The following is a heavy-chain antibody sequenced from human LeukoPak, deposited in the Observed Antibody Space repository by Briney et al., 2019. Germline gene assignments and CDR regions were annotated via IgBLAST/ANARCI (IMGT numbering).Heavy chain of an antibody. V-gene: IGHV4-34*01. Sequence: SETLSLTCAVYGGSFSGYYWSWIRQPPGKGLEWIGEINHSGSTNYNPSLKSRVTISVDTSKNQFSLKLSSVTAADTAVYYCARLGIYYDSSGYSRYYYYGMDVWGQGTTVTVSS. CDR1: GGSFSGYY. D-gene: IGHD3-22*01. CDR2: INHSGST. CDR3: ARLGIYYDSSGYSRYYYYGMDV. J-gene: IGHJ6*02.